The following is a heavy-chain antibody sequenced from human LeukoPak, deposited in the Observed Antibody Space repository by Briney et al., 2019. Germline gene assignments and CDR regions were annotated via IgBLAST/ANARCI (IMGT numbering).Heavy chain of an antibody. CDR1: GYTFTFYY. D-gene: IGHD3-10*01. CDR2: INPKGGGT. CDR3: STDRSTWYPGEDY. V-gene: IGHV1-2*02. Sequence: AAVKLSCNASGYTFTFYYMDWVRQGPGQGLEWMGWINPKGGGTNNAPKFQGRVTTISDTYINTAYMVLSRLRSGDTAMYYCSTDRSTWYPGEDYWGQGTLVTVSS. J-gene: IGHJ4*01.